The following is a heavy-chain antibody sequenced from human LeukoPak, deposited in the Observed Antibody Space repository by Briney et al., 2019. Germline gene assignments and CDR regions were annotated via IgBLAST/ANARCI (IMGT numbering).Heavy chain of an antibody. Sequence: ASVTVSCKASGYTFTNYAITWVRQAPGQGPEWIGWISPYNGDRRDALKFQDRVTMTTDTSTTTAYMELRSLRSDDTAVYYCARLRLGELSLGFDPWGQGTLVTVSS. D-gene: IGHD3-16*02. CDR1: GYTFTNYA. CDR2: ISPYNGDR. CDR3: ARLRLGELSLGFDP. J-gene: IGHJ5*02. V-gene: IGHV1-18*01.